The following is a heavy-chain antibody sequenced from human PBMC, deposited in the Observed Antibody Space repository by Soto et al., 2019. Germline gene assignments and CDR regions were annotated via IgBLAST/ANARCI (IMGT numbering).Heavy chain of an antibody. J-gene: IGHJ4*02. CDR1: GFTFSSYA. D-gene: IGHD2-15*01. CDR2: ISYDGSNK. CDR3: ARDTATGSTKFDY. V-gene: IGHV3-30-3*01. Sequence: GESLKISCAASGFTFSSYAMHWVRQAPGKGLEWVAVISYDGSNKYYSDSVKGRFTISRDNPKNTLYLQMNSLRAEDTALYYCARDTATGSTKFDYWGQGTLVTVSS.